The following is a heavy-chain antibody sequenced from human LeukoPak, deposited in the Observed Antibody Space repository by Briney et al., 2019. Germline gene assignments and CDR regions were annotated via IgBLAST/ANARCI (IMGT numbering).Heavy chain of an antibody. J-gene: IGHJ3*02. V-gene: IGHV1-46*01. CDR2: IKPSGDNT. D-gene: IGHD5-24*01. CDR1: GYSFTSYN. CDR3: ARIRDGYNDAYDI. Sequence: EASVKVSCKTSGYSFTSYNLHWVRQAPGQRLEWMGIIKPSGDNTNNAQKFKGRVTMTSDTSTSTVYMELSSLKSEDTAVYYCARIRDGYNDAYDIWGQGTMVTVTS.